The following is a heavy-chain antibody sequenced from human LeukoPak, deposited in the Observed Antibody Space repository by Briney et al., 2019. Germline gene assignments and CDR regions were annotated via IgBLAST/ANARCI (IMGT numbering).Heavy chain of an antibody. V-gene: IGHV4-34*01. D-gene: IGHD2-2*01. J-gene: IGHJ5*02. CDR1: GGSFSGYY. Sequence: SETLSLTCAVYGGSFSGYYWSWIRQPPGKGLEWIGEINHSGSTNYNPSLKSRVTISVDTSKNQFSLKLSSVTAADTAVYYCARASSYCSSTSCYRKTKNWFDPWGQGTLVAVSS. CDR2: INHSGST. CDR3: ARASSYCSSTSCYRKTKNWFDP.